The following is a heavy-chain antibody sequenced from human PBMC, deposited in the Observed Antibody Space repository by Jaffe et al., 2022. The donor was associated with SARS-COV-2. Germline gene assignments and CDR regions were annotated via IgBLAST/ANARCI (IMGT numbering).Heavy chain of an antibody. D-gene: IGHD6-19*01. Sequence: QVQLVESGGGVVQPGRSLRLSCAASGFTFSSYGMHWVRQAPGKGLEWVAVISYDGSNKYYADSVKGRFTISRDNSKNTLYLQMNSLRAEDTAVYYCAKARGGQWLERYYYYGMDVWGQGTTVTVSS. V-gene: IGHV3-30*18. CDR3: AKARGGQWLERYYYYGMDV. CDR1: GFTFSSYG. J-gene: IGHJ6*02. CDR2: ISYDGSNK.